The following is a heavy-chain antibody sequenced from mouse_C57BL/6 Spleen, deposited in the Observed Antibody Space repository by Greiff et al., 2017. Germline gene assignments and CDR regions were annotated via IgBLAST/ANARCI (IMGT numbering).Heavy chain of an antibody. CDR3: VSYWPWFAY. D-gene: IGHD1-1*01. Sequence: QVQLQQPGAELVMPGASVKLSCKASGYTFTSYWMHWVKLRPGQGLEWIGEIDPSDSYTNYNQKFKGKSTLTVDKSSSTAYMQLSSLTSEASAVYYCVSYWPWFAYWGQGTLVTVSA. J-gene: IGHJ3*01. V-gene: IGHV1-69*01. CDR2: IDPSDSYT. CDR1: GYTFTSYW.